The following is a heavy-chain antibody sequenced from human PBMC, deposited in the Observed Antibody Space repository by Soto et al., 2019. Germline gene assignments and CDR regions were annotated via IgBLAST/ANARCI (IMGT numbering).Heavy chain of an antibody. CDR2: ISGSGGST. V-gene: IGHV3-23*01. CDR1: GLTFSSYG. J-gene: IGHJ3*02. CDR3: AKGGVGYCSGGSCIHAFDI. Sequence: PGGSMRLSCAAAGLTFSSYGRSWVRQAPGKGLEWVSAISGSGGSTYYADSVKGRFTISRDNSKNTLYLQMNSLRAEDTAVYYCAKGGVGYCSGGSCIHAFDIWGQGTMVTVSS. D-gene: IGHD2-15*01.